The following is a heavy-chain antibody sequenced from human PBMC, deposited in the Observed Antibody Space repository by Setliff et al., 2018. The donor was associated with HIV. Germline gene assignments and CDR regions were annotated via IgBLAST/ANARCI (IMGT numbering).Heavy chain of an antibody. V-gene: IGHV4-59*01. J-gene: IGHJ6*03. D-gene: IGHD1-26*01. CDR2: IYYSGST. Sequence: SETLSLTCTVSGGSISSYYWSWIRQPPGKGLEWIGYIYYSGSTNYNPSLKSRVTISVDTSKNQFSLKLSPVTAADTAVYYCARDRVGGNYYYMDVWGKGTTVTVSS. CDR1: GGSISSYY. CDR3: ARDRVGGNYYYMDV.